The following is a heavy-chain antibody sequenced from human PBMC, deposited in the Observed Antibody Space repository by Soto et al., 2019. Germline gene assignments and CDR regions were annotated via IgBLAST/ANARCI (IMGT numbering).Heavy chain of an antibody. Sequence: VGSLRLSCAASGFTFSSYWMSWVRQAPGKGVEWVANIKQDGSEKYYVDSVKGRFTISRDNAKNSLYLQMNSLRAEDTAVYYCARDITVTSGNVRFFYYYMDVWGKGTTVTVSS. CDR1: GFTFSSYW. D-gene: IGHD4-17*01. CDR3: ARDITVTSGNVRFFYYYMDV. J-gene: IGHJ6*03. CDR2: IKQDGSEK. V-gene: IGHV3-7*01.